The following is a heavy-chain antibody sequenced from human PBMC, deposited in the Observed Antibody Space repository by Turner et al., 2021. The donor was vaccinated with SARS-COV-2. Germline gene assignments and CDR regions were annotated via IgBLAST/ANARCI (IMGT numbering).Heavy chain of an antibody. D-gene: IGHD3-22*01. CDR3: ARDRDEYYDSTNWFDP. CDR2: ISYDGFNK. V-gene: IGHV3-30-3*01. J-gene: IGHJ5*02. CDR1: GFTFSNYP. Sequence: QVQLLASGGGVVPPGRSLVPSCAASGFTFSNYPMHWVRQAQGKGLGWVAVISYDGFNKYYADSVKGRFTISRDNSKNTLYLQMNSLRAEDTAVYYCARDRDEYYDSTNWFDPWGQGTLVTVSS.